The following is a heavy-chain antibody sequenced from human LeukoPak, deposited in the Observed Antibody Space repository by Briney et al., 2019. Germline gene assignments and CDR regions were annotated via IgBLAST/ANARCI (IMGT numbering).Heavy chain of an antibody. V-gene: IGHV4-4*09. CDR2: IYTSGST. D-gene: IGHD2-2*01. CDR1: GGSISSYY. J-gene: IGHJ6*03. Sequence: SETLSLTCTVSGGSISSYYWSWIRQPPGKGLEWIGYIYTSGSTNYNPSLKSRVTISVDTSKNQFSLKLSPVTAADTAVYYCARRAPAQYYYYYMDVWGKGTTVTVSS. CDR3: ARRAPAQYYYYYMDV.